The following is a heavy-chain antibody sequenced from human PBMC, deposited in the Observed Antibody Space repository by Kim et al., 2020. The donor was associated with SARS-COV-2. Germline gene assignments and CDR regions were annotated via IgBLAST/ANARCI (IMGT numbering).Heavy chain of an antibody. CDR1: GYPVSSAYY. Sequence: SETLSLTCTVSVSGYPVSSAYYWGWIRQPPGRGLEWIGSIYHNGSTYYNPSLQSRVTISVDTSKNQFSLNLSSVTAADTAVYYCARRGLGLYYYGVDVWGQGTTVTVSS. CDR2: IYHNGST. V-gene: IGHV4-38-2*02. D-gene: IGHD3-10*01. J-gene: IGHJ6*02. CDR3: ARRGLGLYYYGVDV.